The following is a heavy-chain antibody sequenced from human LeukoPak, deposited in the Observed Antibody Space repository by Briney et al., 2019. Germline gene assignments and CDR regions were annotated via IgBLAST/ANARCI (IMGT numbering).Heavy chain of an antibody. J-gene: IGHJ5*02. CDR3: ARSRGGFGDYGSWFDP. D-gene: IGHD4-17*01. CDR2: IYYSGST. V-gene: IGHV4-39*07. Sequence: SETLSLTCTVSGGSISSSSYYWGWIRQPPGKGLEWIGSIYYSGSTYYNPSLKSRVTISVDTSKNQFSLKLSSVTAADTAFYYCARSRGGFGDYGSWFDPWGQGILVIVSS. CDR1: GGSISSSSYY.